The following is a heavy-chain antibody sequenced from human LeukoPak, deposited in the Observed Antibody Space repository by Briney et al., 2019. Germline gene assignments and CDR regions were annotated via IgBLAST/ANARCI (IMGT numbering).Heavy chain of an antibody. V-gene: IGHV3-30*18. CDR2: ISHDGSNT. D-gene: IGHD5-12*01. CDR1: GFTFSRSA. Sequence: GGSLRLSCAASGFTFSRSAVHWVRQAPGKGLEWVAVISHDGSNTDFTDSVKGRFTISRDNSKNTLYLQMNSLRAEDTAVYYCAKEMKPWMHFDYWGQGTLVTVSS. J-gene: IGHJ4*02. CDR3: AKEMKPWMHFDY.